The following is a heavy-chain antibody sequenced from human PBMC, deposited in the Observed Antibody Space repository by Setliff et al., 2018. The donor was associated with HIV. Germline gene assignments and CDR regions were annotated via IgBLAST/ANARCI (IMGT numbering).Heavy chain of an antibody. CDR2: IYYSGST. J-gene: IGHJ6*03. V-gene: IGHV4-59*08. CDR3: ARHTAVNVSPSGMGYYYIDV. D-gene: IGHD2-8*01. CDR1: GYSISSGYY. Sequence: SETLSLTCAVSGYSISSGYYWSWIRQPPGKGLEWIGYIYYSGSTNYNPSLKSRVTILVDTSKTRFALNLTSVTAADTAIYYCARHTAVNVSPSGMGYYYIDVWAKGTSVTVSS.